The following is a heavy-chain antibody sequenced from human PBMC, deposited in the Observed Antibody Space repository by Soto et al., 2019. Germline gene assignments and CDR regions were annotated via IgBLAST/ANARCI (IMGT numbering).Heavy chain of an antibody. D-gene: IGHD3-10*01. J-gene: IGHJ6*02. Sequence: SQTLSLTCAISGDSVSSNSAAWNWIRQSPSRGLEWLGRTYYRSKWYNDYAVSVKSRITINPDTSKNQFSLQLNSVTPEDTAVCYCARDPVTMVRGRADYGMDVWGQGTTVTVSS. V-gene: IGHV6-1*01. CDR3: ARDPVTMVRGRADYGMDV. CDR2: TYYRSKWYN. CDR1: GDSVSSNSAA.